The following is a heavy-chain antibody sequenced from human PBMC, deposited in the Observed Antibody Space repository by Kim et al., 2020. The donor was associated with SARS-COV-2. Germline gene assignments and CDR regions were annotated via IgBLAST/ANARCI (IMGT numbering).Heavy chain of an antibody. D-gene: IGHD6-19*01. J-gene: IGHJ4*02. CDR3: ARGRGQWLALY. V-gene: IGHV1-8*02. CDR1: GYTFTSFD. Sequence: ASVKGYCKASGYTFTSFDSNWVRQAAGQGLEWMGWINTNTGHTGYAQKFQGRGSMTRNTSISTAYMVLSGLRSDDTGVYFCARGRGQWLALYWGQGTQVT. CDR2: INTNTGHT.